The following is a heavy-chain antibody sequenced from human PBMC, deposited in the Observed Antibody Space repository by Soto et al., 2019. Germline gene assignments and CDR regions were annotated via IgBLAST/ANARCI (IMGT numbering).Heavy chain of an antibody. D-gene: IGHD3-3*01. V-gene: IGHV3-30*18. CDR2: ISYDGSNK. CDR3: AKEGGRFLEWLPALYGMDV. CDR1: GFTFSSYG. Sequence: QVQLVESGGGVVQPGRSLRLSCAASGFTFSSYGMHWVRQAPGKGLEWVAVISYDGSNKYYADSVKGRFTISRDNSKNTLYLQMNSLRAEDPAVYYCAKEGGRFLEWLPALYGMDVWGQGTTVTVSS. J-gene: IGHJ6*02.